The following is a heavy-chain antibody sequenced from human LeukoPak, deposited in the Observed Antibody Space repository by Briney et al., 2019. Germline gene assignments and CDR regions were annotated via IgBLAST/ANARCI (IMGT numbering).Heavy chain of an antibody. V-gene: IGHV4-34*01. CDR3: ARGPRITMIVVVKSFYY. Sequence: PSETLSLTCAVYGGSLSGYYWSWIRQPPGKGLEWIGEINHSGSTNYNPSLKSRVTISVDTSKNQFSLKLSSVTAADTAAYYCARGPRITMIVVVKSFYYWGQGTLVTVSS. CDR1: GGSLSGYY. J-gene: IGHJ4*02. D-gene: IGHD3-22*01. CDR2: INHSGST.